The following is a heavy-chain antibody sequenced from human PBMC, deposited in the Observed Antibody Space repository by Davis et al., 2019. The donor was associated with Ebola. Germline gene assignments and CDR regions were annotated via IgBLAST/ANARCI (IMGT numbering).Heavy chain of an antibody. CDR3: ARHGYSYGLDY. D-gene: IGHD5-18*01. CDR1: GGSFSGYY. CDR2: IYYSGST. Sequence: SETLSLTCAVYGGSFSGYYWSWIRQPPGKGLEWIGYIYYSGSTYYNPSLKSRVTISVDTSKNQFSLKLSSVIAADTAVYYCARHGYSYGLDYWGQGTLVTVSS. V-gene: IGHV4-59*08. J-gene: IGHJ4*02.